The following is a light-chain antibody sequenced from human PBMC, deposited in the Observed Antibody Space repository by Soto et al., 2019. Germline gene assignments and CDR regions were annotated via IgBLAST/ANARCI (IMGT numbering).Light chain of an antibody. J-gene: IGKJ1*01. CDR1: QSVSSN. CDR3: QQYNNWPRT. V-gene: IGKV3-15*01. Sequence: EIVMTQSPATLSVSPGERATLSCRASQSVSSNLSWYQQKPGQAPRLLIYGASTRATGIPARFSGRGSGTEYTLTISSLRSEDVAFYYCQQYNNWPRTFGQGTKVEIK. CDR2: GAS.